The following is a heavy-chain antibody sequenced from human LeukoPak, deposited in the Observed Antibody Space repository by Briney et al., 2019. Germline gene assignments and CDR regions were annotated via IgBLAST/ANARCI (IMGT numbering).Heavy chain of an antibody. CDR1: DDFGSKFY. CDR3: ARIDPLGFFDY. CDR2: LFLSGAT. D-gene: IGHD3-10*01. V-gene: IGHV4-59*02. Sequence: SETLSLNCTVADDFGSKFYWSWIRQPPGKGLDWIGHLFLSGATNYSPSLKSRLTMSVDRSKMHFSLRLTSVTAADTAVYFCARIDPLGFFDYWGQGMLVTVSS. J-gene: IGHJ4*02.